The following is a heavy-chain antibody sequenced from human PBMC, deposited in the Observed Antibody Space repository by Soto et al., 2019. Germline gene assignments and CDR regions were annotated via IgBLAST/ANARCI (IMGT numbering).Heavy chain of an antibody. Sequence: SETLSLTCAVYGGSFRDYSWTWIRQPPGTGLEWIGALKHSGSTNYNPCLKSRVTISVDTSXXQVSLKLSSVTAADTAVYYCARGASPSNYYDSSGYYYRYYYYYGMDVWGQGTTVTVSS. V-gene: IGHV4-34*01. CDR3: ARGASPSNYYDSSGYYYRYYYYYGMDV. CDR2: LKHSGST. D-gene: IGHD3-22*01. J-gene: IGHJ6*02. CDR1: GGSFRDYS.